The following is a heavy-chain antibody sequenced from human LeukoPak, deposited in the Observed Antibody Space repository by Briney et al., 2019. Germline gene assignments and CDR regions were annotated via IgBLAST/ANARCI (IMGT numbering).Heavy chain of an antibody. CDR3: AGDLPYGSPQFDY. J-gene: IGHJ4*02. V-gene: IGHV3-30-3*01. D-gene: IGHD2-21*01. CDR1: GFTFSSYA. CDR2: ISYDGSNK. Sequence: GGSLRLSCAASGFTFSSYAMHWVRQAPGKGLEWVAVISYDGSNKYYADSVKGRFTISRDNSKNTLYLQMNSLRAEDTAVYYCAGDLPYGSPQFDYWGQGTLVTVSS.